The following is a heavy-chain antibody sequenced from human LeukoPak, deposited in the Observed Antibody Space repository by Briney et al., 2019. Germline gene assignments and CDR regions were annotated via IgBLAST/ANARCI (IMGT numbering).Heavy chain of an antibody. V-gene: IGHV3-64*01. CDR3: ARVVWFGESSAAYYDY. CDR1: GFTFSNYA. Sequence: GGSLRLSCAASGFTFSNYAMHWVRQAPGKGLEYLSAISTNGGTTYYANSVKGRFTISGDNSKNTLYLQMGSLRAEDMAVYYCARVVWFGESSAAYYDYWGQGTLVTVSS. J-gene: IGHJ4*02. CDR2: ISTNGGTT. D-gene: IGHD3-10*01.